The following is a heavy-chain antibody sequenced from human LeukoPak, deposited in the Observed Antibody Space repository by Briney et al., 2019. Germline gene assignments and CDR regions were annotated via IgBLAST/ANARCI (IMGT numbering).Heavy chain of an antibody. V-gene: IGHV1-18*01. J-gene: IGHJ6*02. Sequence: GAAVKVSCKGSGYTFTRYGISWVGQAAGQGGEWMGWISAYNGKTNYAQKLQDRVTMNTDTSTSTVYMELRSLRSDDTAVYYCPRDNNHSSGYARYYYYYYYGMDVWGQGTTVTVSS. CDR3: PRDNNHSSGYARYYYYYYYGMDV. CDR1: GYTFTRYG. D-gene: IGHD3-22*01. CDR2: ISAYNGKT.